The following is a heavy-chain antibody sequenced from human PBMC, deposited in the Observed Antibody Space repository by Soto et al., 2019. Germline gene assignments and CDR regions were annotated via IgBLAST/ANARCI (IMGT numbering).Heavy chain of an antibody. Sequence: SETLSLTCAVSGYSISSGYYWVWIRQPPGKGLEWIGSIYHSGSTYYNPSLKSRVTISVDTSKNQLSLKLSSVTAADTAVYYCARAYGDYEGNMDYYGMDVWGQGTTVTVSS. CDR1: GYSISSGYY. V-gene: IGHV4-38-2*01. D-gene: IGHD4-17*01. CDR2: IYHSGST. CDR3: ARAYGDYEGNMDYYGMDV. J-gene: IGHJ6*02.